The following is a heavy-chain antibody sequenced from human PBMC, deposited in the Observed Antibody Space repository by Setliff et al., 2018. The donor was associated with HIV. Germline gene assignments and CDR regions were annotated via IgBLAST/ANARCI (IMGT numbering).Heavy chain of an antibody. V-gene: IGHV3-23*01. Sequence: GGSLRLSCAASGFTFSSYAMSWVRQAPGKGLEWVSGISASGGSIYYADSVKGRFTISRDNSKNTLYLQMSSLRAEDTAVYYCAKGGANGWYDILTGYFPYQFDQWGQGTLVTVS. CDR3: AKGGANGWYDILTGYFPYQFDQ. J-gene: IGHJ4*02. D-gene: IGHD3-9*01. CDR2: ISASGGSI. CDR1: GFTFSSYA.